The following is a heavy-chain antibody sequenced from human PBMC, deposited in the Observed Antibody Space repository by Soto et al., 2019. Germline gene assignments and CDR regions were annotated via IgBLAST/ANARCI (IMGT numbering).Heavy chain of an antibody. D-gene: IGHD3-3*01. CDR1: GGTSTRYA. CDR3: NRGSEYDFWSGYL. J-gene: IGHJ4*02. Sequence: QERLVQSGAEVRKPGSSVKVSCKVTGGTSTRYAINWVRQAPGQGLEWMGGIDPMFGTSKYAQKFQGRVTITADTSTIIAYMELRSLRSEDTAVYYCNRGSEYDFWSGYLWGQGTLVSVSS. V-gene: IGHV1-69*06. CDR2: IDPMFGTS.